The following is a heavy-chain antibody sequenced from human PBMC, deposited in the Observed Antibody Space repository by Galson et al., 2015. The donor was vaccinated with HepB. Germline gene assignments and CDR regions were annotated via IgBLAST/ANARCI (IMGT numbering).Heavy chain of an antibody. Sequence: QSGAEVKKPGESLRISCKGSGYSFTSYWISWVRQMPGKGLEWMGRIDPSDSYTNYSPSFQGHVTISADKSISTAYLQWSSLKASDTAMYYCAIGWWGVVVVAANRVDGLYHAFDIWGQGTMVTVSS. CDR1: GYSFTSYW. CDR2: IDPSDSYT. CDR3: AIGWWGVVVVAANRVDGLYHAFDI. D-gene: IGHD2-15*01. J-gene: IGHJ3*02. V-gene: IGHV5-10-1*01.